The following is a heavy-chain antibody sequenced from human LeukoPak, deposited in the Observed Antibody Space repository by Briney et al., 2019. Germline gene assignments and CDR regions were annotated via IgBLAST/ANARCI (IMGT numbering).Heavy chain of an antibody. CDR1: GYIFTSYF. CDR2: MNPNSGNT. CDR3: AKDASIEHGGADY. V-gene: IGHV1-8*02. D-gene: IGHD2-21*01. J-gene: IGHJ4*02. Sequence: ASVKVSCKASGYIFTSYFMHWVRQAPGQGLEWMGWMNPNSGNTGYAQKFQGRVTMTRDTSISTAYMELSSLRSEDTAVYYCAKDASIEHGGADYWGQGTLVTVSS.